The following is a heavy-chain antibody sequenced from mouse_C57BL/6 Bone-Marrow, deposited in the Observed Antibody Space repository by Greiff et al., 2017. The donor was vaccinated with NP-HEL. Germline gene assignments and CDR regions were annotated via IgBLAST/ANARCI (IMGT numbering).Heavy chain of an antibody. CDR1: GYTFTDYY. V-gene: IGHV1-19*01. CDR3: ARDDGYWRYYYAMDY. J-gene: IGHJ4*01. Sequence: EVQLQQSGPVLVKPGASVKMSCKASGYTFTDYYMNWVKQSHGKSLEWIGVINPYNGGTSYNQKFKGKATLTVDKSSSTAYMELNSLTSEDSAVYYCARDDGYWRYYYAMDYWGQGTSVTVSS. CDR2: INPYNGGT. D-gene: IGHD2-3*01.